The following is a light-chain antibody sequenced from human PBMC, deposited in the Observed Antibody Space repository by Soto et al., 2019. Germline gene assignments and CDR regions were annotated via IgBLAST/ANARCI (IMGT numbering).Light chain of an antibody. J-gene: IGKJ4*01. Sequence: EIVLTQSPATLSLSPGERATLSCRSSQSVSSYLAWYQQKPGQAPRLLIYDASNRATGIPARFSGSGSGTDFTLTIGSLEPEDYAVYYCQQRGNWPVLTFGGGTKVEIK. CDR3: QQRGNWPVLT. CDR2: DAS. V-gene: IGKV3-11*01. CDR1: QSVSSY.